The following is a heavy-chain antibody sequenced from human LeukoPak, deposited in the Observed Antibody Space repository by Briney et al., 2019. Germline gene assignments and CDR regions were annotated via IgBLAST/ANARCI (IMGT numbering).Heavy chain of an antibody. J-gene: IGHJ6*03. D-gene: IGHD3-22*01. Sequence: SETLSLTCTVSGGSISSYYWSWIRQPPGKGLEWIGYIYYSGSTNYNPSLKSRVTISVDTSKNQFSLKLSSVTAADTPVYYCARNPVYYYDSSGYPLYYYYYMDVWGKGTTVTVSS. CDR2: IYYSGST. CDR3: ARNPVYYYDSSGYPLYYYYYMDV. V-gene: IGHV4-59*01. CDR1: GGSISSYY.